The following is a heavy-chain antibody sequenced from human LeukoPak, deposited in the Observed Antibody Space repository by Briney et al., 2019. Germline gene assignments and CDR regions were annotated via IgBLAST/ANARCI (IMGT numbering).Heavy chain of an antibody. CDR3: ARERDHGSSYGFVLDS. V-gene: IGHV4-4*07. D-gene: IGHD5-18*01. Sequence: PSETLSLTCTVSGGSMNTYYWTWLRQPAGKGLEWLGRMYHSGTTNYNSPLYNPSLSSRVTMSVDGAKNQFSLRLKSVTPADTAIYFCARERDHGSSYGFVLDSWGQGSLVTVSS. CDR1: GGSMNTYY. CDR2: MYHSGTT. J-gene: IGHJ4*02.